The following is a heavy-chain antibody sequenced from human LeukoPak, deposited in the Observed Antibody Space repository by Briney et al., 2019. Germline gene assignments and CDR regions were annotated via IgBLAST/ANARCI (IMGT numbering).Heavy chain of an antibody. CDR1: GFTFITYW. V-gene: IGHV3-7*01. CDR2: IKQDGSEK. CDR3: TTERLYDSSGYYYLRPHFDY. Sequence: GGSLRLSCAASGFTFITYWMTWVRQAPGKGLEWVANIKQDGSEKYYVDSVKGRFTISRDNAKNSLYLQMNSLRAEDTAVYYCTTERLYDSSGYYYLRPHFDYWGQGTLVTVSS. D-gene: IGHD3-22*01. J-gene: IGHJ4*02.